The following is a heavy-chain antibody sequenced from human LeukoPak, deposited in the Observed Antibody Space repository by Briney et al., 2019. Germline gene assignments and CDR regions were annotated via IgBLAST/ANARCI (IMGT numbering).Heavy chain of an antibody. V-gene: IGHV4-39*01. J-gene: IGHJ1*01. Sequence: SETLSLTCTVSGGSISSSSYHWGWIRQPPGKGLEWIGVIYYSGSTYYNPSLKSRVTISVDTSKNQFSLKLSSVTAADTVVYYCARHSSSWYGYFQHWGQGTLVTVSS. CDR1: GGSISSSSYH. D-gene: IGHD6-13*01. CDR2: IYYSGST. CDR3: ARHSSSWYGYFQH.